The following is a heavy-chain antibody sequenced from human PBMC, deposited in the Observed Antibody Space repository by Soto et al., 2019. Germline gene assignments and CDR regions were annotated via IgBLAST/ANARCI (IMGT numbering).Heavy chain of an antibody. J-gene: IGHJ6*03. CDR1: GFTFSSYW. CDR2: IKQDGSEK. V-gene: IGHV3-7*01. CDR3: AREDCTNGVCYWAGYMDV. Sequence: EVQLVESGGGLVQPGGSLRLSCAASGFTFSSYWMSWVRQAPGKGLEWVANIKQDGSEKYYVDSVKGRFTISRDNAKTSLYLQMNGLRAEDTAVYYCAREDCTNGVCYWAGYMDVWGKGTTVTASS. D-gene: IGHD2-8*01.